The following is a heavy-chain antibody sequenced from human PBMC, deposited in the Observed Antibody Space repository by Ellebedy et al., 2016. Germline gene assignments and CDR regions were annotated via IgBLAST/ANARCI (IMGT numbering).Heavy chain of an antibody. CDR1: GGSISSVGYY. V-gene: IGHV4-31*03. Sequence: SETLSLXXTVPGGSISSVGYYWSWIRQDPGKGLEWIGYIYYSGSTYYNPSLKSRVTISVDTSKNQFSLKLSSVTAADTAVYYCARDKDLWFGEFYGMDVWGQGTTVTVSS. CDR2: IYYSGST. J-gene: IGHJ6*02. CDR3: ARDKDLWFGEFYGMDV. D-gene: IGHD3-10*01.